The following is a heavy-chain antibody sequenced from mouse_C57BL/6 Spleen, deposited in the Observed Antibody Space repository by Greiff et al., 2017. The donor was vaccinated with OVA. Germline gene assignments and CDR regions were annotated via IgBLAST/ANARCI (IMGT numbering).Heavy chain of an antibody. CDR2: IDPSDSYT. Sequence: VQLQQSGAELVMPGASVKLSCKASGYTFTSYWMHWVKQRPGQGLEWIGEIDPSDSYTNYNQKFKGKSTLTVDKSSSTAYMQLSSLTSEDSSVYYCASRSSYRVAMDYWGQGTSVTVSS. J-gene: IGHJ4*01. V-gene: IGHV1-69*01. CDR1: GYTFTSYW. CDR3: ASRSSYRVAMDY. D-gene: IGHD1-1*01.